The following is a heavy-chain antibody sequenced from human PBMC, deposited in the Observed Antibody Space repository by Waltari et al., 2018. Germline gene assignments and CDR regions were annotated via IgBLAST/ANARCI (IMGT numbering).Heavy chain of an antibody. J-gene: IGHJ3*02. D-gene: IGHD5-18*01. CDR3: ARQTWIQLWLYAFDI. CDR1: GASISSSSYY. CDR2: IYCGVST. Sequence: QLPPQQSGPGLVTPRETMSPTSTVSGASISSSSYYWGWLRQAPGKGLEWIGSIYCGVSTDYNPSLKSRVTIAVDTSKDQFSLKLSSVTAADTAVYYCARQTWIQLWLYAFDIWGEGTMVTVSS. V-gene: IGHV4-39*01.